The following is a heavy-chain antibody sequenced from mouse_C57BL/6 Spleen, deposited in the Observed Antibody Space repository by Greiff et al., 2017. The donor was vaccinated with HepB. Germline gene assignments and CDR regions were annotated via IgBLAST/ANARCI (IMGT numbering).Heavy chain of an antibody. D-gene: IGHD2-3*01. CDR1: GYSFTGYY. CDR2: INPSTGGT. CDR3: AREKGDGLLRRYYAMDY. V-gene: IGHV1-42*01. Sequence: VQLQQSGPELVKPGASVKISCKASGYSFTGYYMNWVKQSPEKSLEWIGEINPSTGGTTYNQKFKAKATLTVDKSSSTAYMQLKSLTSEDSAVYYCAREKGDGLLRRYYAMDYWGQGTSVTVSS. J-gene: IGHJ4*01.